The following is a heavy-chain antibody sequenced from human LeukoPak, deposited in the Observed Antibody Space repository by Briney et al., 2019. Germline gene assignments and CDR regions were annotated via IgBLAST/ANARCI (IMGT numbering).Heavy chain of an antibody. CDR3: TTDYRIQLWLPDFDY. J-gene: IGHJ4*02. D-gene: IGHD5-18*01. V-gene: IGHV3-15*01. CDR1: GFTFSNAW. CDR2: IKSKTDGGTT. Sequence: PGGSLRLSCAASGFTFSNAWMSWVRQAPGKGLEWVGRIKSKTDGGTTDYAAPVKGRFTISRDDSKNTLYLQMNSLKTEDTAVYHCTTDYRIQLWLPDFDYWGQGTLVTVSS.